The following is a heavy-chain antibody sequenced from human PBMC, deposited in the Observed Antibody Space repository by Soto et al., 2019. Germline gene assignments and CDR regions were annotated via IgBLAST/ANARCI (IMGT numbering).Heavy chain of an antibody. CDR3: AKKGSGTYSSSWYYFDY. J-gene: IGHJ4*02. CDR2: ISGSGGST. D-gene: IGHD6-13*01. Sequence: GGSLRLSCAASGFTFSSYAMSWVRQAPGKGLEWVSAISGSGGSTYYADSVKGRFTISRDNSKNTLYLQMNSLRAEDTAVYYCAKKGSGTYSSSWYYFDYWGQGTLVTVSS. V-gene: IGHV3-23*01. CDR1: GFTFSSYA.